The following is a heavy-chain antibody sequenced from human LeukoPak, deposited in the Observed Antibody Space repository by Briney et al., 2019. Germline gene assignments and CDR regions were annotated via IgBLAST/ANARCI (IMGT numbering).Heavy chain of an antibody. CDR1: GGSFSGYY. V-gene: IGHV4-34*12. Sequence: SSETLSLTCAVYGGSFSGYYWSWIRQPPGKGLEWIGEIIHSGSTNYNPSLKSRVTISVDTSKNQFSLKLSSVTAADTAVYYCARDAAAGNFGLLRKYNWFDPWGQGTLVTVSS. J-gene: IGHJ5*02. D-gene: IGHD6-13*01. CDR3: ARDAAAGNFGLLRKYNWFDP. CDR2: IIHSGST.